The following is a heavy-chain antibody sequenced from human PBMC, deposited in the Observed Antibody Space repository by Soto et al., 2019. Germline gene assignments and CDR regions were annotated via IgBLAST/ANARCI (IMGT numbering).Heavy chain of an antibody. V-gene: IGHV4-39*02. CDR1: GGSISSTDHF. D-gene: IGHD3-9*01. Sequence: SETLSLTCTVSGGSISSTDHFWGWIRQPPGKGLEWIGSIYYTGTTYYNTSLRGRVTMSVDTSKNRFSLRLTSVTAADAAVYYCARKVTYDILAPPSLLDNWGQGSLVTVSS. CDR3: ARKVTYDILAPPSLLDN. J-gene: IGHJ4*02. CDR2: IYYTGTT.